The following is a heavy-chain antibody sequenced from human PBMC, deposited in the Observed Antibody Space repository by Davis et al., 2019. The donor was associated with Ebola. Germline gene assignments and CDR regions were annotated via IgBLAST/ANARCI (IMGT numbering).Heavy chain of an antibody. Sequence: PGGSLRLSCAASGFTFSSYSMNWVRQAPGKGLEWVSSISSSSSYIYYADSVKGRFTISRDNAKNSLYLQMNSLRAEDTAVYYCARDWAGVVPAAMTYYYYGMDVWGQGTTVTVSS. J-gene: IGHJ6*02. CDR1: GFTFSSYS. V-gene: IGHV3-21*01. CDR3: ARDWAGVVPAAMTYYYYGMDV. CDR2: ISSSSSYI. D-gene: IGHD2-2*01.